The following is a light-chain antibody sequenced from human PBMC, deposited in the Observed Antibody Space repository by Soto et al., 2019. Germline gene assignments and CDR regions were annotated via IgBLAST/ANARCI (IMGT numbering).Light chain of an antibody. CDR2: RAS. J-gene: IGKJ1*01. CDR3: QQDNNWPRT. Sequence: EIVMTQSPATLSVSPGERATLSCRASQSVSSNLAGYQQKPGQAPRRLIYRASTRATAIPATFSGSGSGTEFTLTISSLQSEDFAVYYCQQDNNWPRTFGQGTKVEIK. CDR1: QSVSSN. V-gene: IGKV3-15*01.